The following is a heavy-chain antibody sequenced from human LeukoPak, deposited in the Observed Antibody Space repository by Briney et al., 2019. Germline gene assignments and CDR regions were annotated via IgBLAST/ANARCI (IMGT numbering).Heavy chain of an antibody. Sequence: SETLSLTCTVSGGSISSYYWNWIRQPPGRGLEWIGYIYYSGSTNYNTSLKSRLTISVDTSKNQFSLKLSSVTAADTVVYYCARYVWGSYPTFEDYWGQGTLVTVSS. D-gene: IGHD3-16*02. CDR3: ARYVWGSYPTFEDY. CDR2: IYYSGST. J-gene: IGHJ4*02. CDR1: GGSISSYY. V-gene: IGHV4-59*01.